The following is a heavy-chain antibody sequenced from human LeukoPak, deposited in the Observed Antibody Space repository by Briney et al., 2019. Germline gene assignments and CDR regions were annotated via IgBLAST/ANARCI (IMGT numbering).Heavy chain of an antibody. CDR1: GFTFSSYA. V-gene: IGHV3-30-3*01. D-gene: IGHD3-22*01. CDR3: ARSFGIVVVNDAFDI. CDR2: ISYDGSNK. J-gene: IGHJ3*02. Sequence: HSGRSLSLSCAASGFTFSSYAMHWLRQAPGKGLEWVAVISYDGSNKYYADSVKGRFTISRDNSKNTLYLQMNSLRAEDTAAYYCARSFGIVVVNDAFDIWGQGTMVTVSS.